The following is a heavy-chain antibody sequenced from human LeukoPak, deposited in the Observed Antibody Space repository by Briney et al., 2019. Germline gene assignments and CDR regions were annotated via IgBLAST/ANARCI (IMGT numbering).Heavy chain of an antibody. CDR2: ISYDGSNK. V-gene: IGHV3-30*18. D-gene: IGHD3-22*01. J-gene: IGHJ4*02. CDR3: AKEHGYYYDSSGYSLFDY. Sequence: GGSLRLSCAASGFTFSSYGMHWVRQTPGKGLEWVAVISYDGSNKYYADSVKGRFTISRDNSKNTLYPQMNSLRAEDTAVYYCAKEHGYYYDSSGYSLFDYWGQGTLVTVSS. CDR1: GFTFSSYG.